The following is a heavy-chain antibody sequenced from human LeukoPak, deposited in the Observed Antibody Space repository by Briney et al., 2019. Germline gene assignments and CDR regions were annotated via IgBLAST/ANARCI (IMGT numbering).Heavy chain of an antibody. D-gene: IGHD3-10*01. Sequence: SETLSLTCTVSGGSISSGYYYWGWIRQPPGKGLEWIGSVYYSGSSYYNPSLKSRVSISVDTSKNQFSLKLSSVTAADTAVYYCARHVSFGELAYWGQGTLVTVSS. CDR3: ARHVSFGELAY. CDR1: GGSISSGYYY. CDR2: VYYSGSS. J-gene: IGHJ4*02. V-gene: IGHV4-39*01.